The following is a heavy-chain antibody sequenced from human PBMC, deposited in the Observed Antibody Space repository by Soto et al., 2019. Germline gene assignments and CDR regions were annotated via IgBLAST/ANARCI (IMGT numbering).Heavy chain of an antibody. CDR3: ARDSSSWYIEYFQH. D-gene: IGHD6-13*01. CDR1: GFTFSSYS. CDR2: ISSSSSTI. Sequence: WGSLILSCAAFGFTFSSYSMNLVLQAPGKGLEWVSYISSSSSTIYYADSVKGRFTISRDNAKNSLYLQMNSLRAEDTAVYYCARDSSSWYIEYFQHWGQGTLVTVSS. J-gene: IGHJ1*01. V-gene: IGHV3-48*01.